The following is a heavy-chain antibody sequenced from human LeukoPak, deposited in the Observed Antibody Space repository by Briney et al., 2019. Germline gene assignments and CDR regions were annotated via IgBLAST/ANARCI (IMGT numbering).Heavy chain of an antibody. V-gene: IGHV4-4*07. CDR2: IYTSGST. D-gene: IGHD2-2*01. Sequence: PSETLSLTCTVSGGSINSYHWSWIRQPAGKGLEWIGRIYTSGSTNYNPSLKSRVTMSVDTSKNQFSLKLSSVTAADTAVYYCARGPYCSSTSCYGWGFDPWGQGTLVTVSS. CDR3: ARGPYCSSTSCYGWGFDP. J-gene: IGHJ5*02. CDR1: GGSINSYH.